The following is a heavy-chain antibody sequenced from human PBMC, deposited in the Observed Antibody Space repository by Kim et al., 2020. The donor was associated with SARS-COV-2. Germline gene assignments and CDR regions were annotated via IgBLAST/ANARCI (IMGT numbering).Heavy chain of an antibody. D-gene: IGHD3-22*01. Sequence: SETLSLTCTVSGGSISSSSYFWGWIRQPPGKGLEWIGSIFYGGTTYYNPSLQSRVIISVDSSRNQFSLTLSTVTAADTAVYYCARLLEDQNYFDSSGYYDVNDCWGQGALVTVSS. CDR2: IFYGGTT. CDR1: GGSISSSSYF. CDR3: ARLLEDQNYFDSSGYYDVNDC. V-gene: IGHV4-39*01. J-gene: IGHJ4*02.